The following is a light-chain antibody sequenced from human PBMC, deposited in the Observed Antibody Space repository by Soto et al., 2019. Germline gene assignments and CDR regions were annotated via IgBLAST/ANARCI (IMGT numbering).Light chain of an antibody. J-gene: IGLJ1*01. Sequence: QSALAQPASVSGSRGQSITVSCTGTSSDVGGYNFVSWYQQHPGKAPKLMIYEGSKRPSGVSNRFSGSKSGNTASLTISGLQAEDEADYYCCSYAGSSTYVFGTGTKLTVL. CDR1: SSDVGGYNF. CDR2: EGS. CDR3: CSYAGSSTYV. V-gene: IGLV2-23*01.